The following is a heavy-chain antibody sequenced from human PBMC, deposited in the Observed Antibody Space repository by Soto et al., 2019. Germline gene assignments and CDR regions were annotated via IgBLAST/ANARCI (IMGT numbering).Heavy chain of an antibody. CDR3: ARLSTVITPAY. CDR1: GGSISSYY. Sequence: ASETLSLTCTVSGGSISSYYWGWIRQSPGKGLDWIGSIYNSGNTYYNPSLKSRVTISVDTSKNQFSLKLSSVTAADTAVYYCARLSTVITPAYWGQGTLVTVSS. V-gene: IGHV4-39*01. CDR2: IYNSGNT. J-gene: IGHJ4*02. D-gene: IGHD4-17*01.